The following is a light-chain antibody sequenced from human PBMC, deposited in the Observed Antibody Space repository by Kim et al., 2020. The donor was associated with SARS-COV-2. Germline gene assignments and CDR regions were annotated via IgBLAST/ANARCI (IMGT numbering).Light chain of an antibody. CDR3: QAWDGNTAV. J-gene: IGLJ3*02. CDR2: QDN. Sequence: VTQGQTASTTCSGDEWGDKDACWYQKKPGQSAVLVIYQDNKRPSEIPERFSGASSGNTANLTISGTQAMDEADYYCQAWDGNTAVFGGGTQLTVL. V-gene: IGLV3-1*01. CDR1: EWGDKD.